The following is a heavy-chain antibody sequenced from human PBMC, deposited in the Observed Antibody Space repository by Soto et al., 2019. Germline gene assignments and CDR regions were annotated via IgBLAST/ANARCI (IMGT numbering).Heavy chain of an antibody. J-gene: IGHJ6*02. CDR3: ARLVGTWNNYYYYGMDV. Sequence: SETLSLTCSVSDGSISSYSWSWIRQSPGKGLEWIGYISYSGRTNYNPSLRSRLTISVDTSKSQISLKLSSLTAADAAVYFCARLVGTWNNYYYYGMDVWGQGTTVTVSS. CDR1: DGSISSYS. V-gene: IGHV4-59*08. D-gene: IGHD1-7*01. CDR2: ISYSGRT.